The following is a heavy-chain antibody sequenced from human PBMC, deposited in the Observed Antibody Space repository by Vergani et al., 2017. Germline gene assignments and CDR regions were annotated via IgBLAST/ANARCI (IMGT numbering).Heavy chain of an antibody. CDR1: GDSIISRSYY. CDR3: ASGKYYSDSTSHFRGRYFDV. Sequence: QMQLQESGPGLVKASETLSLTCTVSGDSIISRSYYWGWIRQLPGKGLEWIGSIYNSGNGDSSSSLKSRVTISAETSKSQFSLRLTSVTDADTAVYYCASGKYYSDSTSHFRGRYFDVWGRGTLVTVPS. D-gene: IGHD1-26*01. CDR2: IYNSGNG. J-gene: IGHJ2*01. V-gene: IGHV4-39*01.